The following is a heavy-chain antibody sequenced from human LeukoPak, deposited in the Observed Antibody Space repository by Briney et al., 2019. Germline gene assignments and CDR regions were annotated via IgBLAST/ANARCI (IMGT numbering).Heavy chain of an antibody. V-gene: IGHV3-53*01. CDR1: GFTFSRYA. CDR2: IYSGGST. J-gene: IGHJ3*02. Sequence: PGRSLRLSCAASGFTFSRYAMHWVRQAPGKGLEWGSVIYSGGSTYYADSVKGRFTISRDNSKNTLYLQMNSLRAEDTAVYYCARDSRSGYSYVAAFDIWGQGTMVTVSS. CDR3: ARDSRSGYSYVAAFDI. D-gene: IGHD5-18*01.